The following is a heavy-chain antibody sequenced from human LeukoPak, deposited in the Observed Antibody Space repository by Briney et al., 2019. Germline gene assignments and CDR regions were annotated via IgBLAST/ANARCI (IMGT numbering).Heavy chain of an antibody. CDR3: AILHCSGGSRDAFDI. D-gene: IGHD2-15*01. J-gene: IGHJ3*02. Sequence: GGSLRLSCAASGFTFSSYSMNGVRQAPGKGREWVSSISSSSSYIYYADSVKGRFTISRDNAKNSLYLQMNSLRAEDTAVYYCAILHCSGGSRDAFDIWGQGTMVTVSS. CDR2: ISSSSSYI. CDR1: GFTFSSYS. V-gene: IGHV3-21*01.